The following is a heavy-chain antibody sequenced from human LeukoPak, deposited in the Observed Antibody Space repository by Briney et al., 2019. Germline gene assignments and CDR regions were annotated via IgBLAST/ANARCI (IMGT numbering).Heavy chain of an antibody. D-gene: IGHD6-13*01. CDR3: ARRETYSSSSSGKRNWFDP. CDR2: INHRGST. Sequence: SETLSLTCAVYGGSFSGYYWSWIRQPPGKGLEWIGEINHRGSTNYNPSLKSRVTISVDTSKNQFSLKLSSVTAADTAVYYCARRETYSSSSSGKRNWFDPWGQGTLVTVSS. V-gene: IGHV4-34*01. CDR1: GGSFSGYY. J-gene: IGHJ5*02.